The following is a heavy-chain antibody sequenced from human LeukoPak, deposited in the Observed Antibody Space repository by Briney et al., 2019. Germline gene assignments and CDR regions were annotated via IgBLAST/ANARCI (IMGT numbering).Heavy chain of an antibody. CDR1: GFSVSGYW. J-gene: IGHJ3*02. V-gene: IGHV3-7*01. D-gene: IGHD3-10*01. CDR2: IKQDGSEK. Sequence: GGSLRLSCAVSGFSVSGYWMTWVRQAPGKGLEWVANIKQDGSEKNYVDSVKGRFTISRDNAENSLFLQMNSLRVEDTAVYYCARKFAPGAFDIWGQGTMVTVSS. CDR3: ARKFAPGAFDI.